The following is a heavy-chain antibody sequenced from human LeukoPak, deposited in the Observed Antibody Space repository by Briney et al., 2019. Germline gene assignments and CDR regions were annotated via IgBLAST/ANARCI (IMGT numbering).Heavy chain of an antibody. CDR3: ARQWAYFDWLPPSGYFDY. V-gene: IGHV4-39*01. Sequence: SETLSLSCTVSGASISNSAYYWLWIRQPPGEGLECIGTVHYSGSTFYNPSLKSRVTISVDTSKNQFSLKLSSVTAADTAVYYCARQWAYFDWLPPSGYFDYWGQGTLVTVSS. CDR1: GASISNSAYY. D-gene: IGHD3-9*01. CDR2: VHYSGST. J-gene: IGHJ4*02.